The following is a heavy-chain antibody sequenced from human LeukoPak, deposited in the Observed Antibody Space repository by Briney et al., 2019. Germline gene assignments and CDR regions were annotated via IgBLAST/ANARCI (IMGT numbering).Heavy chain of an antibody. D-gene: IGHD3/OR15-3a*01. Sequence: SETLSLTCTVSGYSISSDYYWAWIRQPPGKGLEWIGSIYHSGSTYYNPSLKSRVTISVDTSKNQFSLKLTSVTAADTAVYYCARVWTVASPAYWGQGTLVTVSS. V-gene: IGHV4-38-2*02. CDR1: GYSISSDYY. CDR3: ARVWTVASPAY. J-gene: IGHJ4*02. CDR2: IYHSGST.